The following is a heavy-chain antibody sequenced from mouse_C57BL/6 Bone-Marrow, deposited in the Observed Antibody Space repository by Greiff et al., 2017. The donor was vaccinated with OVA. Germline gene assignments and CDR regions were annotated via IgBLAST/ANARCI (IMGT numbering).Heavy chain of an antibody. CDR3: ARRGWLLAFDY. J-gene: IGHJ2*01. CDR2: IYPRSGNT. V-gene: IGHV1-81*01. Sequence: QVQLQQSGAELARPGASVKLSCKASGYTFTSYGISWVKQSTGQGLEWIGEIYPRSGNTYYNEKFKGKATLTADKSSSTAYMELRSLTSEDSAVYFCARRGWLLAFDYWGQGTTLTVSS. CDR1: GYTFTSYG. D-gene: IGHD2-3*01.